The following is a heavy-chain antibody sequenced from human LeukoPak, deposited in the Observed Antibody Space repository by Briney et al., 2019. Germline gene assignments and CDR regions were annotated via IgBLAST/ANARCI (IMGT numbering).Heavy chain of an antibody. CDR1: GFTFSSYG. Sequence: GSLRLSCAASGFTFSSYGMSWVRQAPGKGLEWIGEINHSGSTNYNPSLKSRVTISVDTSKNQFSLKLSSVTAADTAVYYCASRITMVRGVSWDYYMDVWGKGTTVTISS. CDR2: INHSGST. V-gene: IGHV4-34*01. D-gene: IGHD3-10*01. CDR3: ASRITMVRGVSWDYYMDV. J-gene: IGHJ6*03.